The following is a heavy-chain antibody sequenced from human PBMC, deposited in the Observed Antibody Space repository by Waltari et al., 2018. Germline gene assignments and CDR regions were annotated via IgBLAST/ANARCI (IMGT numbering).Heavy chain of an antibody. CDR1: GYKFRDYG. Sequence: QVRLTQSGSDVKEPGASVKVSCKASGYKFRDYGISWVRQAPGQGLEWMGGIIPIFGTANYAQKFQGRVTITTDESTSTAYMELSSLRSEDTAVYYCARVRILGHAFDIWGQGTMVTVSS. V-gene: IGHV1-69*05. D-gene: IGHD4-17*01. CDR2: IIPIFGTA. J-gene: IGHJ3*02. CDR3: ARVRILGHAFDI.